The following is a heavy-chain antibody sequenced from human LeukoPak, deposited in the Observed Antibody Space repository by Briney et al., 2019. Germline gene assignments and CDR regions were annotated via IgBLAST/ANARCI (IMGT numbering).Heavy chain of an antibody. D-gene: IGHD3-10*01. CDR1: GFTFSSYG. Sequence: SGGSLRLSCAASGFTFSSYGMHWVRQAPGKGLEWVAVISYDGSNKYYADSVKGRFTISRDNSKNTLYLQMNGLRPEDTAVYFCAKDWGSKFASGSSYLDSWGQGTLVTVSS. CDR2: ISYDGSNK. J-gene: IGHJ4*02. V-gene: IGHV3-30*18. CDR3: AKDWGSKFASGSSYLDS.